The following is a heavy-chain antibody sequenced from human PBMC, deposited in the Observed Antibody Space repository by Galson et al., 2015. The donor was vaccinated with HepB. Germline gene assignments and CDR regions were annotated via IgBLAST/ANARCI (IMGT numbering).Heavy chain of an antibody. CDR2: ITSKTDGETT. J-gene: IGHJ5*02. V-gene: IGHV3-15*01. CDR1: GFPFNNAW. Sequence: SLRLSCAASGFPFNNAWMTWVRQAPGMGLEWVGRITSKTDGETTDYAAPVQGRFTISRDDSKHRLYLQMNSLKTEDTAVYYCTTDVYYSTYWSWLDPWGQGTLVTVSS. D-gene: IGHD2-8*02. CDR3: TTDVYYSTYWSWLDP.